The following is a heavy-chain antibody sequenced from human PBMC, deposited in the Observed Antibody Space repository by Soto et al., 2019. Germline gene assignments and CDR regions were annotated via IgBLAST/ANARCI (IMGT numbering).Heavy chain of an antibody. CDR1: GYTFTGYY. J-gene: IGHJ4*02. D-gene: IGHD4-17*01. Sequence: ASVKVSCKASGYTFTGYYMHWVRQAPGQGLEWMGWINPNSGGTNYAQKFQGWVTMTRDTSISTAYMELSRLRSDDTAVYYCARDYGDYVHGYYFDYWGQGTPVTVSS. CDR2: INPNSGGT. CDR3: ARDYGDYVHGYYFDY. V-gene: IGHV1-2*04.